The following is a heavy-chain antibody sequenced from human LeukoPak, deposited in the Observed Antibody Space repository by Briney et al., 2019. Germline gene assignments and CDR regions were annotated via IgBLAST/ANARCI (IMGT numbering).Heavy chain of an antibody. CDR2: ISGSGGST. J-gene: IGHJ4*02. V-gene: IGHV3-23*01. Sequence: GGSLRLSCAASGFTFSSYAMSWVRRAPGKGLEWVSGISGSGGSTHYADSVKGRFTISRDNSKNTLYLQMGSLRAEDTAVYYCAKDSAVTPFYFEYWGQGTLVAVSS. CDR1: GFTFSSYA. CDR3: AKDSAVTPFYFEY. D-gene: IGHD4-17*01.